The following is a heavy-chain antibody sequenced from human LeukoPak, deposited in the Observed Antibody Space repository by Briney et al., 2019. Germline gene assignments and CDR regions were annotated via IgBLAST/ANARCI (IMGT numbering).Heavy chain of an antibody. CDR3: ARDKGMSGAFDI. CDR1: GYTFTDYF. Sequence: ASVTVSCEASGYTFTDYFLHWVRQAPGQGLEWMGWIHPNIGGVNYAQKFQGRVTMTRDTSISTAYMELSRLRSDDTAVYYCARDKGMSGAFDIWGQGTMVTVSS. V-gene: IGHV1-2*02. CDR2: IHPNIGGV. J-gene: IGHJ3*02.